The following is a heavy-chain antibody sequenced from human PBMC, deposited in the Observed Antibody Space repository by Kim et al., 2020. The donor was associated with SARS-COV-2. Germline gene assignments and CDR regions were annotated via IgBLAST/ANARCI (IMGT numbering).Heavy chain of an antibody. V-gene: IGHV3-11*05. D-gene: IGHD6-19*01. J-gene: IGHJ6*02. Sequence: GGSLRLSCAASGFTLGDYYVNWIRQAQGKGLEWISYISPSSTYTNYADSVKGRFTISRDNAKNSLFLQMNSLSPEDTAVYYCARDQEVWYNIDWIRGAPMDVWGQGTTVTV. CDR1: GFTLGDYY. CDR2: ISPSSTYT. CDR3: ARDQEVWYNIDWIRGAPMDV.